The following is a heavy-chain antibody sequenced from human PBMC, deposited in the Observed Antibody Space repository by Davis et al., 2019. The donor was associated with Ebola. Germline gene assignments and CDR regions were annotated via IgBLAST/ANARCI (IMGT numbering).Heavy chain of an antibody. CDR2: INHSGST. CDR3: ARDPITGTTGYYYYYGMDV. D-gene: IGHD1-20*01. J-gene: IGHJ6*02. CDR1: GGSFSGYY. V-gene: IGHV4-34*01. Sequence: MPSETLSPTCAVYGGSFSGYYWSWIRQPPGKGLEWIGEINHSGSTNYNPSLKSRVTISVDTSKNQFSLKLSSVTAADTAVYYCARDPITGTTGYYYYYGMDVWGQGTTVTVSS.